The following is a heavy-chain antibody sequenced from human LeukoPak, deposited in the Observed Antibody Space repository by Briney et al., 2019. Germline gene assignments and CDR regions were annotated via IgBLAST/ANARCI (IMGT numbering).Heavy chain of an antibody. V-gene: IGHV3-74*01. Sequence: GGSLRLSCAASGFSLSNYWMHWVRHAPGKGLIWVSQISPDGSQTFYADSVKGRFTISRDNAKNTLFLQMDSLRAEDTALYYCVRSLRSADFWGQGTLVTVSS. CDR3: VRSLRSADF. J-gene: IGHJ4*02. CDR1: GFSLSNYW. CDR2: ISPDGSQT.